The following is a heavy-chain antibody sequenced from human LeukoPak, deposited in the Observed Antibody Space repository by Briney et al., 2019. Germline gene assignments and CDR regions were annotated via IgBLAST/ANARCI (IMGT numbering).Heavy chain of an antibody. CDR3: AHRRPEVTMVRGVDDAFDI. CDR2: IYWDDDK. D-gene: IGHD3-10*01. V-gene: IGHV2-5*02. Sequence: SGPTLVNPTQTLTLTCTFSGFSLSTSGVGVGWIRQPPGKALEWLALIYWDDDKRYSPSLKSRLTITKDTSKNQVVLTMTNMDPVDTATYYCAHRRPEVTMVRGVDDAFDIWGQGTMVTVSS. CDR1: GFSLSTSGVG. J-gene: IGHJ3*02.